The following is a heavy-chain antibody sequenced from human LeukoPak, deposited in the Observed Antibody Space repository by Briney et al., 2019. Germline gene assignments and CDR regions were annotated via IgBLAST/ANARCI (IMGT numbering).Heavy chain of an antibody. CDR2: MSGSGGSK. CDR1: GFTFSSYA. CDR3: AKDREYSYVYDAFDI. D-gene: IGHD3-16*01. J-gene: IGHJ3*02. Sequence: GGSLRLSCAASGFTFSSYAMSWVRQAPGKGLEWVSGMSGSGGSKYYADSVKGRFTISRDNSKNTLYLQMNTLRAEDTAVYYCAKDREYSYVYDAFDIWGQGTLVTVSS. V-gene: IGHV3-23*01.